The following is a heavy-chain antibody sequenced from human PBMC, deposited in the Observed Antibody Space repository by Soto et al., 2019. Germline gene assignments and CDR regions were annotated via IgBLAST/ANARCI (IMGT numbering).Heavy chain of an antibody. Sequence: SENLSLTCSVSGYSITSSSWGWIRKSPGKGPEWIASIYHGGTTFYNPSLKSRITISVDTSNNQFSLKLTSMSAADTAVYYCARAHVMVVACSTFDYWGHGTLVTISS. V-gene: IGHV4-38-2*02. D-gene: IGHD2-2*01. J-gene: IGHJ4*01. CDR3: ARAHVMVVACSTFDY. CDR2: IYHGGTT. CDR1: GYSITSSS.